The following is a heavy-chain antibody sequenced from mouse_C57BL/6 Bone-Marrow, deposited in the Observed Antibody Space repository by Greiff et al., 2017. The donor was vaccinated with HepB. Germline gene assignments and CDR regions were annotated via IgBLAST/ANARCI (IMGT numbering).Heavy chain of an antibody. V-gene: IGHV14-4*01. Sequence: EVQLQQSGAELVRPGASVKLSCTASGFNIKDYYMHWVKQRPEQGLEWIGWIYPGNGDTEYASKFQGKATITADTSSNTAYLQLSSLTSEDTAVYYCTTHYGSSYGGYWGQGTTLTVSS. CDR2: IYPGNGDT. D-gene: IGHD1-1*01. J-gene: IGHJ2*01. CDR3: TTHYGSSYGGY. CDR1: GFNIKDYY.